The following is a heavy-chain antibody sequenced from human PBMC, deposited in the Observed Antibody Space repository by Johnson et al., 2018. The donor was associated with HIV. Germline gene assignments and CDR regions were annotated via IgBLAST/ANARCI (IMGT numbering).Heavy chain of an antibody. CDR3: VRDIPYCSGGFCQTDGFDI. D-gene: IGHD2-15*01. CDR2: INDVASDN. V-gene: IGHV3-7*05. J-gene: IGHJ3*02. Sequence: VQLVESGGGLVQPGGSRRLSCAASGFMFGTYWMSWVRQGPGKGLAWVGHINDVASDNYYVGSVKARFTFSRQNTKNSLYRQTNSLRVEDTDVYYCVRDIPYCSGGFCQTDGFDIWGQGTMVTVSS. CDR1: GFMFGTYW.